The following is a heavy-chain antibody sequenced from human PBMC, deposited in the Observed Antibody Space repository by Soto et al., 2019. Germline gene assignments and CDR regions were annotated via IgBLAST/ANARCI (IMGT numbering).Heavy chain of an antibody. V-gene: IGHV2-70*11. D-gene: IGHD3-22*01. CDR3: ARMALYDSGGYYLFYFDY. J-gene: IGHJ4*02. CDR1: GFSLSTRGMG. Sequence: SGPTLVNPTQTLTLTCTFSGFSLSTRGMGVSWIRQPPGKALEWLARIDWDDDKYYSTSLETRLTISKDTSKNQVVLTMTNLDPVDTATYYCARMALYDSGGYYLFYFDYWGPGTLVTVSS. CDR2: IDWDDDK.